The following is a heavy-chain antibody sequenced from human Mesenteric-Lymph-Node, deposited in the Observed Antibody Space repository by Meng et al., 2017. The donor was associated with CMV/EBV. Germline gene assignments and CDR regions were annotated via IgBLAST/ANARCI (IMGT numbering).Heavy chain of an antibody. V-gene: IGHV4-39*07. CDR1: GGSISSSSYY. D-gene: IGHD3-10*01. Sequence: SETLSLTCTVSGGSISSSSYYWGWIRQPPGKGLEWIGSIYYSGSTYYNPSLKSRVTISVDTSKNQFSLKLSSVTAADTAVYYCAREVPPPYYYGSGSYYYFDYWGQGTLVTVSS. J-gene: IGHJ4*02. CDR3: AREVPPPYYYGSGSYYYFDY. CDR2: IYYSGST.